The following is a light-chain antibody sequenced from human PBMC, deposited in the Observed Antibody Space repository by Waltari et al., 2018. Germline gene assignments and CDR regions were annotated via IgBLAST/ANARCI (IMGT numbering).Light chain of an antibody. CDR1: QSISSY. V-gene: IGKV1-39*01. Sequence: DIQMTQSPSSLSASVGDRVTITCRASQSISSYLNWYLQKPGKAPKLLIYAASSLQSGVPSRFSGSGSGTDFTLTISSLQPEDFATYYCQQSYSGMYTFGQGTKLEIK. CDR2: AAS. CDR3: QQSYSGMYT. J-gene: IGKJ2*01.